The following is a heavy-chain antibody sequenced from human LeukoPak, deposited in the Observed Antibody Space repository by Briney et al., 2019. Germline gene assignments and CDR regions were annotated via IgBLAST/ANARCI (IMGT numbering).Heavy chain of an antibody. CDR1: GGSISSSSYY. J-gene: IGHJ6*02. Sequence: PSETLSLTCTVSGGSISSSSYYWGWLRQPPGKGLEWIGSIYYSGRTYYNPSLKSRVTISGDTSKNQLSLKLSSVTAADTAVYYCWARHYYYGMDVWGQGTTVTVSS. CDR3: WARHYYYGMDV. CDR2: IYYSGRT. V-gene: IGHV4-39*01.